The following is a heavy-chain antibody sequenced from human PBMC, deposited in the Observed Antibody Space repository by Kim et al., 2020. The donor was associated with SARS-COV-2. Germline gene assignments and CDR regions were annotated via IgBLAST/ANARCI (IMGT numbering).Heavy chain of an antibody. V-gene: IGHV4-59*01. CDR2: ST. Sequence: STNYNPPLKSRVTISVDTSKNQFALKLSSVTAADTAVYYCARLAVAGVDYWAQGTLVTVSS. CDR3: ARLAVAGVDY. J-gene: IGHJ4*02. D-gene: IGHD6-19*01.